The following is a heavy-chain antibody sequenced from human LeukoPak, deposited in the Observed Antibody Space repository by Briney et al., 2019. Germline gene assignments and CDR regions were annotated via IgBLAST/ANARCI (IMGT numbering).Heavy chain of an antibody. D-gene: IGHD6-19*01. CDR2: INSDGTST. Sequence: GGSLRLSCAASGFSVSVNYMHWIRQAPGKGLVWVSRINSDGTSTTYADSVKGRFTISRDNAKNMLYLQMNSLRAEDTAMYYCLMYTNGWNWGQGALVTVSS. CDR3: LMYTNGWN. V-gene: IGHV3-74*01. CDR1: GFSVSVNY. J-gene: IGHJ4*02.